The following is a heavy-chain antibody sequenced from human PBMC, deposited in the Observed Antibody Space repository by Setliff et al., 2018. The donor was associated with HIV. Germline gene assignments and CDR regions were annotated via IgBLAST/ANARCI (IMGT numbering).Heavy chain of an antibody. CDR3: TRPQYIYDNSDSDN. J-gene: IGHJ4*02. CDR2: IKTEAEGYAT. CDR1: GFTFSGSP. V-gene: IGHV3-73*01. D-gene: IGHD3-22*01. Sequence: GRSLKISCGASGFTFSGSPMHWVRQASGKGLEWVGRIKTEAEGYATAYAASVKGRFTISRDDSKNTAYLQMNSLKTEDTAIYYCTRPQYIYDNSDSDNWGQGALVTVS.